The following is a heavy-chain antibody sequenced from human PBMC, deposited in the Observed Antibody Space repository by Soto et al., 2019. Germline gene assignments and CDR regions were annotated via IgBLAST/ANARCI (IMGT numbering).Heavy chain of an antibody. CDR3: ARVGYSPDY. CDR1: CGSFSGYY. J-gene: IGHJ4*02. CDR2: INHSGST. D-gene: IGHD3-22*01. V-gene: IGHV4-34*01. Sequence: LSLTCAVYCGSFSGYYWSWIRQPPGKGLEWIGEINHSGSTNYNPSLKSRVTISVDTSKNQFSLKLSSVTAADTAVYYCARVGYSPDYWGQGTLVTVSS.